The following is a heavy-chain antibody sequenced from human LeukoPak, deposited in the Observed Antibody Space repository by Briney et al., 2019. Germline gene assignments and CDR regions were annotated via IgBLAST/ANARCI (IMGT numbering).Heavy chain of an antibody. CDR2: ISSSSSYI. CDR1: GFTFSSYG. V-gene: IGHV3-21*01. Sequence: GGSLRLSCAASGFTFSSYGMNWVRQAPGKGLEWVSSISSSSSYIYYADSVKGRFTISRDNAKNPLYLQMNSLRAEDTAVYYCARDLIAAAVSFDYWGQGTLVTVSS. CDR3: ARDLIAAAVSFDY. D-gene: IGHD6-13*01. J-gene: IGHJ4*02.